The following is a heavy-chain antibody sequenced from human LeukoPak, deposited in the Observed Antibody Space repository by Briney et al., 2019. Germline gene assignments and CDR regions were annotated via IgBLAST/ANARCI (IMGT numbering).Heavy chain of an antibody. V-gene: IGHV3-21*01. CDR1: GSPSRSIT. CDR2: ISSSSSYI. D-gene: IGHD6-6*01. J-gene: IGHJ3*02. CDR3: ARDREEYSRDAFDI. Sequence: GGPRSPSLQASGSPSRSITITWARQPPGKGLDGAPSISSSSSYIYYADSVKGRFTISRDNAKNSLYLQMNSLRAEDTAVYYCARDREEYSRDAFDIWGQGTMVTVSS.